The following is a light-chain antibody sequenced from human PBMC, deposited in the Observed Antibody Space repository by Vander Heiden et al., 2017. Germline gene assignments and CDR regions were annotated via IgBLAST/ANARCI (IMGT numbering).Light chain of an antibody. CDR1: SGSVSTSYY. J-gene: IGLJ3*02. Sequence: HTVVTQEPSLSVPPGGTVTLTCPLTSGSVSTSYYPTRYQLPPGQAHRTPIYDTNSLTTEVPHRFSGSMVGIKAALTITGAQADDECDYYCVFFLCSGIWVFGGGTNLTVL. CDR2: DTN. V-gene: IGLV8-61*01. CDR3: VFFLCSGIWV.